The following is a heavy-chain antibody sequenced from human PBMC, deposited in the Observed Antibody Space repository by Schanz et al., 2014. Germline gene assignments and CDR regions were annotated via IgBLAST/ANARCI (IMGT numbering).Heavy chain of an antibody. CDR1: GGSISSSNW. D-gene: IGHD5-18*01. J-gene: IGHJ5*02. V-gene: IGHV4-4*02. CDR3: ARRSVSPSGNSYGYVVAWFDP. Sequence: QVQLQESGPGLVKPSGTLSLTCAVSGGSISSSNWWSWVRQPPGKGLEWIGEIYHSGSTNYKPSLKGRVPIPADKSKTQFSLKLRSVTAADTAVYYCARRSVSPSGNSYGYVVAWFDPWGQGTLVTVSS. CDR2: IYHSGST.